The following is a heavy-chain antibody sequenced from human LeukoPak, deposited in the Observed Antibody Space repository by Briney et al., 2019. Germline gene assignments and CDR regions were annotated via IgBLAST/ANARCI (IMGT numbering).Heavy chain of an antibody. J-gene: IGHJ4*02. CDR2: IIPIFGTA. D-gene: IGHD3-22*01. CDR1: GGTFSSYA. V-gene: IGHV1-69*05. CDR3: ARDSLGYDSSGHYFRGFDY. Sequence: SVKVSCKASGGTFSSYAISWVRQAPGQGLEWMGRIIPIFGTANYAQKFQGRVTITTDESTSTAYMELSSLRSEDTAVYYCARDSLGYDSSGHYFRGFDYWGQGTLVTVSS.